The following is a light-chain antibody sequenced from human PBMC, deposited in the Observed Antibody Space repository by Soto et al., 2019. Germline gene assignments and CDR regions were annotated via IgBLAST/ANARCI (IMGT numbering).Light chain of an antibody. V-gene: IGKV3-20*01. CDR1: QSFSSY. J-gene: IGKJ4*01. CDR3: QQYGSSPLT. CDR2: DTS. Sequence: EIVLTQSPGTLSLSVGERVTLSCRASQSFSSYLAWYQQTPGQAPRLLIYDTSNRATGTPDRFSGSGSGTDFTLTISRLEPEDFTVYYCQQYGSSPLTFGGGTTVEIK.